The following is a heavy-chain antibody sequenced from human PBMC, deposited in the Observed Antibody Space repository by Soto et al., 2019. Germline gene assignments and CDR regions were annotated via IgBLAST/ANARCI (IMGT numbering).Heavy chain of an antibody. D-gene: IGHD6-19*01. CDR1: GSSISIGYY. V-gene: IGHV3-11*04. CDR3: ARDQEVHDSRGHKIRAMDV. J-gene: IGHJ6*02. CDR2: ISESGTSM. Sequence: LSLTCAMSGSSISIGYYWGWIRQPPGKGLEWISYISESGTSMYYADAVKGRFAISRDNAQNSLYLQMNSLRIEDTAVYYCARDQEVHDSRGHKIRAMDVWGQGTTVTVS.